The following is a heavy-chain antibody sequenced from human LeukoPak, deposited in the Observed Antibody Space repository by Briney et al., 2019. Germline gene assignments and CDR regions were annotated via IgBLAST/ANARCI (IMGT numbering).Heavy chain of an antibody. CDR2: IYYSGST. D-gene: IGHD3-3*01. V-gene: IGHV4-59*01. J-gene: IGHJ3*02. Sequence: SEILPLTCTVSGGSISSYYWSWIRQPPGKGLEWIGYIYYSGSTNYNPSLKSRVTISVDTSKNQFSLKLSSVTAADTAVYYCARENYDFDAFDIWGQGTMVTVSS. CDR1: GGSISSYY. CDR3: ARENYDFDAFDI.